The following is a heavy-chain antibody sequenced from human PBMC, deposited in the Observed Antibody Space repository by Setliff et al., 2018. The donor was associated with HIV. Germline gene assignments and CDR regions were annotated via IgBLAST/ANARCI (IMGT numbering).Heavy chain of an antibody. CDR1: GYTFTSYE. J-gene: IGHJ4*02. V-gene: IGHV1-3*01. D-gene: IGHD3-9*01. CDR3: VRGDDILTGYFRPYFFDY. Sequence: GASVKVSCKASGYTFTSYEINWVRQATGQGLEWMGWMNADNGNTKYSQKFQDRVTFTRDTSASSAYMDLSSLRSEYSAVYYCVRGDDILTGYFRPYFFDYWGQGTLVTVSS. CDR2: MNADNGNT.